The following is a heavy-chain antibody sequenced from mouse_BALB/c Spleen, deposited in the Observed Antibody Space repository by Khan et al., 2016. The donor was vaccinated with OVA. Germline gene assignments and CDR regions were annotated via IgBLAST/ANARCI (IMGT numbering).Heavy chain of an antibody. CDR3: ARPYYYGSSYDTMDD. D-gene: IGHD1-1*01. J-gene: IGHJ4*01. CDR2: IYPGSGNT. CDR1: GYTFTNYW. Sequence: QVQLQQSGGELVRPGTSVKMSCKAAGYTFTNYWIGWVKQRPGHCLDWIGDIYPGSGNTNYNEKFKGKATLTAATSSSTAYMHLSGLTSEDSAIYYCARPYYYGSSYDTMDDGGQGTSVTVSS. V-gene: IGHV1-63*02.